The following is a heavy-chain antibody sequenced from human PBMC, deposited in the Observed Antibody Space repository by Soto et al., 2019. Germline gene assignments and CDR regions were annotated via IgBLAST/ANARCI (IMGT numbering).Heavy chain of an antibody. CDR1: GGTFSDHA. D-gene: IGHD3-9*01. J-gene: IGHJ6*02. Sequence: QVQLVQSGTEVKMPGSSVKVSCKAFGGTFSDHAVSWVRQAPGEGLEWMGVINPFFKGTKYAQKFQGRLTITADDSTSTAYMELYSLISEDTAVYYCARDVQVNYFDNTYPYYAMDVWGQGTTVIVSS. CDR2: INPFFKGT. CDR3: ARDVQVNYFDNTYPYYAMDV. V-gene: IGHV1-69*01.